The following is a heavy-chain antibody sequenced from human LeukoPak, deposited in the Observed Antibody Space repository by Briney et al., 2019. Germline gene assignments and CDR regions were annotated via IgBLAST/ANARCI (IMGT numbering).Heavy chain of an antibody. Sequence: SETLSLTCTVSGGSITTGTFFWSWFRQPAGKGLEWIGRVSTTGATNYNPSLKSRVTISVDTSKNQFSLKLSSVTAADTAVYYCARHLEQGIAVAGPINYWGQGTLVTVSS. CDR1: GGSITTGTFF. V-gene: IGHV4-61*02. J-gene: IGHJ4*02. D-gene: IGHD6-19*01. CDR3: ARHLEQGIAVAGPINY. CDR2: VSTTGAT.